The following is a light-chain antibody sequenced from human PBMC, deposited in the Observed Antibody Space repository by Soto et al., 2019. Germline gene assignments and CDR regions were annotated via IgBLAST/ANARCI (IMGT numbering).Light chain of an antibody. Sequence: QPVLTQSPSASASLGASVNLTCTLSSGHSSNAIAWHQQQPEKGPRYLMKLNSDGSHSKGDGIPDSFSGSSSGAERYLTIYNPQSKDEADFYCQTWGTGIVVFGGGTKLTVL. J-gene: IGLJ2*01. V-gene: IGLV4-69*01. CDR3: QTWGTGIVV. CDR2: LNSDGSH. CDR1: SGHSSNA.